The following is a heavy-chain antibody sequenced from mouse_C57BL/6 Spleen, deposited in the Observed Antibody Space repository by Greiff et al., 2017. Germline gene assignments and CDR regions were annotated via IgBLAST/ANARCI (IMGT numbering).Heavy chain of an antibody. D-gene: IGHD4-1*01. J-gene: IGHJ1*03. CDR2: ISNGGGST. V-gene: IGHV5-12*01. CDR3: ARQTVTSRGIFDV. Sequence: EVQVVESGGGLVQPGGSLKLSCAASGFTFSDYYMYWVRQTPEKRLEWVAYISNGGGSTYYPDTVKGRFTISRDNAKNTLYLQMSRLKSEDTAMYYCARQTVTSRGIFDVWGTGTTVTVSS. CDR1: GFTFSDYY.